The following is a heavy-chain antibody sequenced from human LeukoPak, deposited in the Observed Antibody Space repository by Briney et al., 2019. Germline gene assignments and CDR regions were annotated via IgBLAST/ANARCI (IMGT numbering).Heavy chain of an antibody. J-gene: IGHJ4*02. CDR1: GYRFTSYW. V-gene: IGHV5-51*01. CDR2: IYPGDSDT. D-gene: IGHD5-24*01. CDR3: ATQPRRERWLQSYFDY. Sequence: GESLKISCKGSGYRFTSYWIGWVRQMPGKGLEWMGTIYPGDSDTRYSPSFQGQVTISADKSINTAYLQWSSLQASDTAIYYCATQPRRERWLQSYFDYWGQGTLVTVSS.